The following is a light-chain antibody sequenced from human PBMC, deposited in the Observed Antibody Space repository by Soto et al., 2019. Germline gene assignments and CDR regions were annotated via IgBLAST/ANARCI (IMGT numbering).Light chain of an antibody. CDR3: QQYDNLPT. V-gene: IGKV1-33*01. CDR1: PDISNY. J-gene: IGKJ4*01. CDR2: DAS. Sequence: DIQMTQSPSSLSASVGDRVTITCQASPDISNYLNWYQQKPGKAPKLLIYDASNLETGVPSRFSGSGSGTDFTCTISSLQPEDIATYYGQQYDNLPTFGGGTKVEIK.